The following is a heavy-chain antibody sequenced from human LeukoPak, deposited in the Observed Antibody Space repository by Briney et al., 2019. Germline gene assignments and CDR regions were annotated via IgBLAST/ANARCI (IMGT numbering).Heavy chain of an antibody. D-gene: IGHD2-21*02. CDR1: GSTFTGYY. V-gene: IGHV1-2*02. CDR2: INPNSGGT. CDR3: ARENGDCCTRNYYYGMDV. J-gene: IGHJ6*02. Sequence: SVKVSCKASGSTFTGYYMHWVRQAPGQGLEWMGWINPNSGGTNYAQKFQGRVTMTRDTSISTAYMELSRLRSDDTAVYYCARENGDCCTRNYYYGMDVWGQGTTVTVSS.